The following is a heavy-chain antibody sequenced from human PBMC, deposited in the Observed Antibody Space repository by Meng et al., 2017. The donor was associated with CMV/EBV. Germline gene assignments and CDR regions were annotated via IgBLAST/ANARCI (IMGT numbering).Heavy chain of an antibody. CDR1: GGSVSSGSYY. V-gene: IGHV4-61*01. CDR3: ASATGDYGSGSYYNDDFRYYYYALDV. D-gene: IGHD3-10*01. Sequence: SETLSLTCTVSGGSVSSGSYYWSWIRQPPGKGLEWIWYIYYSGNTNHNPSLKSRVTMSVDTSKNQFSLKVSSVTAADTAVYYCASATGDYGSGSYYNDDFRYYYYALDVWGQGTTVTVSS. J-gene: IGHJ6*02. CDR2: IYYSGNT.